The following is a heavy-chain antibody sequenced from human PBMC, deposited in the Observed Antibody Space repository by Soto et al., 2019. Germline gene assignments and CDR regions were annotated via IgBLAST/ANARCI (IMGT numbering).Heavy chain of an antibody. CDR3: TRPGYSSSWYLGSHYGMDV. CDR1: GFTFSSYS. V-gene: IGHV3-21*04. CDR2: ISSSSYYI. Sequence: GGSLRLSCAASGFTFSSYSMNWVRQAPGKGLEWVSSISSSSYYIYYADSVKGRFTISRDNAKNTAYLQMNSLKTEDTAVYYCTRPGYSSSWYLGSHYGMDVWGQGTTVTVSS. D-gene: IGHD6-13*01. J-gene: IGHJ6*02.